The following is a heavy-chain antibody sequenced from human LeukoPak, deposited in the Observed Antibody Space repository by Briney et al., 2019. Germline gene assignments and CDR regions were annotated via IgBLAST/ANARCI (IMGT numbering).Heavy chain of an antibody. CDR3: ARDPYSSTWSYGMDV. V-gene: IGHV3-7*05. D-gene: IGHD6-6*01. Sequence: GGSLRLSCAASGFTFSNYWMSWVRQAPGKGLEWVANIKQDGSEEVYVDSLKGRFTISRDDAKNSLFLQMNTLRAEDTAVYYCARDPYSSTWSYGMDVWGQGTTVTVSS. CDR2: IKQDGSEE. J-gene: IGHJ6*02. CDR1: GFTFSNYW.